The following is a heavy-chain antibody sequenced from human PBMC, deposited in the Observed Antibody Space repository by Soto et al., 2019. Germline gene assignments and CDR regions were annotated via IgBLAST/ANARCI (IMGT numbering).Heavy chain of an antibody. J-gene: IGHJ3*02. V-gene: IGHV4-30-4*01. D-gene: IGHD1-7*01. Sequence: SETLSLTCTVSGGSISSGDYYWSWIRQPPGKGLEWIGYIYYSGSTYYNPSLKSRVTISVDTSKNQFSLKLSSVTAADTAVYYCARAKLELLRPLQHDAFDIWGQGTMVTVSS. CDR1: GGSISSGDYY. CDR3: ARAKLELLRPLQHDAFDI. CDR2: IYYSGST.